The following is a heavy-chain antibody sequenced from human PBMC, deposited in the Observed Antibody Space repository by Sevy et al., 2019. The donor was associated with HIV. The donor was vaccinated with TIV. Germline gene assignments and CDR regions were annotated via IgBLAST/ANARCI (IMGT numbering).Heavy chain of an antibody. J-gene: IGHJ4*02. CDR1: GFTFGDYC. CDR2: LKSDVYGGTV. D-gene: IGHD1-1*01. V-gene: IGHV3-49*04. CDR3: TRWKSAHSIFDV. Sequence: GGSLRLSCTASGFTFGDYCMSWVRQAPGKGLEWVAFLKSDVYGGTVDDAASVRGRFVISRDDSKTIAYLQMNDLKTGDTGVYYCTRWKSAHSIFDVWGQGALVTVSS.